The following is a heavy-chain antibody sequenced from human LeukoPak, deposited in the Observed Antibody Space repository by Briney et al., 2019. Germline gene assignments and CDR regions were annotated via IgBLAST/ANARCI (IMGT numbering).Heavy chain of an antibody. J-gene: IGHJ5*02. CDR1: GGSISSYY. CDR2: IYYSGST. D-gene: IGHD3-9*01. V-gene: IGHV4-59*01. Sequence: SETLSLTCTVSGGSISSYYWSWIRQPPGKGLEWIGYIYYSGSTNYNPSLKSRVTISVDTSKNQFSLKLSSVTAADTAVYYCATSLRYFDWLYNWFDPWGQGTLVTVSS. CDR3: ATSLRYFDWLYNWFDP.